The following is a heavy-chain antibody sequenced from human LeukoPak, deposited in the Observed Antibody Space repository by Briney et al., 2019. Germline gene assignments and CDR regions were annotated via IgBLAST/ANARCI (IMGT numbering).Heavy chain of an antibody. V-gene: IGHV3-30*03. D-gene: IGHD3-16*01. CDR1: GFTFSSYG. Sequence: GGSLRLSCAASGFTFSSYGMHWVRQAPGKGLEWVAVISYDGSNKYYADSVKGRFTISRDNAKNFIYLQMDSLRAEDTGVYYCARDLSLGNPGGFDYWGQGALVTVSS. J-gene: IGHJ4*02. CDR2: ISYDGSNK. CDR3: ARDLSLGNPGGFDY.